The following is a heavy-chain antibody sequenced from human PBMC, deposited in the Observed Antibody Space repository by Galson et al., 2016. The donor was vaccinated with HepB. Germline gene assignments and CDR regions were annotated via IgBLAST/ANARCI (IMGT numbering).Heavy chain of an antibody. CDR1: GFTFTNAW. Sequence: SLRLSCAASGFTFTNAWMHWVRQAPGKGLEWVGRIKSKIDGGTVDYAAPVKGRFTISGDDSKNTLYLQMTSLRTEDTAVYYCTTVLSTASMSGWYDWGFDSWGQGTLVSVSS. V-gene: IGHV3-15*07. J-gene: IGHJ4*02. D-gene: IGHD6-19*01. CDR3: TTVLSTASMSGWYDWGFDS. CDR2: IKSKIDGGTV.